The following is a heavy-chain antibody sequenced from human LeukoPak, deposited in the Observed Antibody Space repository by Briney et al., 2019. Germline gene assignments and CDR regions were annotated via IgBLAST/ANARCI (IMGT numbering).Heavy chain of an antibody. J-gene: IGHJ4*02. Sequence: GGSLRLSCAASRFPFSSSSMNWVRQAPGKGLEWVSYISSSGSTLYYADSVKGRFTISRDNAKNSLYLQMNSLRAEDTAVYYCARDHFSYDFWSGYCLDYWGQGTLVTVSS. V-gene: IGHV3-48*04. D-gene: IGHD3-3*01. CDR2: ISSSGSTL. CDR1: RFPFSSSS. CDR3: ARDHFSYDFWSGYCLDY.